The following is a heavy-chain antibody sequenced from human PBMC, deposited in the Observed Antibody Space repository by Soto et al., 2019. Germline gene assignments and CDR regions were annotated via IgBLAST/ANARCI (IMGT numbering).Heavy chain of an antibody. V-gene: IGHV4-59*01. CDR2: IYYSGST. J-gene: IGHJ3*02. D-gene: IGHD6-19*01. CDR3: ARGSGRVAGAKLRAFDI. Sequence: QVQLQESGPGLVKPSETLSLTCTVSGGSISSYYWSWIRQPPGKGLEWIGYIYYSGSTNYNPSLKSRGTILVDTSKEQFSLKLSSVTAADTAGYYCARGSGRVAGAKLRAFDIWGQGTMVTVSS. CDR1: GGSISSYY.